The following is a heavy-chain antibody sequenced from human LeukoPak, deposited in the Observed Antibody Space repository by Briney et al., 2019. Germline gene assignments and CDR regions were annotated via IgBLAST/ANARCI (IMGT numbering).Heavy chain of an antibody. J-gene: IGHJ6*03. V-gene: IGHV4-30-4*07. D-gene: IGHD3-10*01. CDR1: GGSISSGGYS. CDR2: IYYSGST. CDR3: ASLSPRITMVRGVRYMDV. Sequence: SQTLSLTCAVSGGSISSGGYSWSLIRQPPGKGLKWIGYIYYSGSTYYNPSLKSRVTISVDTSKNQFSLKLSSVTAADTAVYYCASLSPRITMVRGVRYMDVWGKGTTVTISS.